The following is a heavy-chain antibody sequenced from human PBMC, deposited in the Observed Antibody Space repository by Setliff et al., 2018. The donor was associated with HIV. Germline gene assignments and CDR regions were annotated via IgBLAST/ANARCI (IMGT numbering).Heavy chain of an antibody. J-gene: IGHJ4*02. Sequence: GSVKVSCKVSGSSLTELSIHWVRQTPGKGLQWMGGFDPEDGPDDGQTIYARKFQGRVTMTEDTSTDTAYMVLARLTSEDTAVYFCATVGPTGAYFHDWGQGTLVTVSS. CDR2: FDPEDGPDDGQT. CDR1: GSSLTELS. D-gene: IGHD1-26*01. V-gene: IGHV1-24*01. CDR3: ATVGPTGAYFHD.